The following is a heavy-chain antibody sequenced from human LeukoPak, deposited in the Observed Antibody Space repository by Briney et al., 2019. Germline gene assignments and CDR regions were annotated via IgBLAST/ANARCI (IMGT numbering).Heavy chain of an antibody. J-gene: IGHJ4*02. V-gene: IGHV3-66*01. CDR1: GFTVTSNF. Sequence: GGSLRLSCAASGFTVTSNFMSWVRQAPGKGLEWVSVIHSGGTTYYADSVKGRFTISRDISKNALYLQMNSLRGDDTAVYYCADSAVTNLDSWGQGNLVTVSS. D-gene: IGHD4-23*01. CDR3: ADSAVTNLDS. CDR2: IHSGGTT.